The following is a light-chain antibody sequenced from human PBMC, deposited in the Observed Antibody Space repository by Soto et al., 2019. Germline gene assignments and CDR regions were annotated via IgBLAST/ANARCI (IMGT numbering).Light chain of an antibody. V-gene: IGKV1-39*01. CDR3: QQSYIPPWT. CDR1: QSISSY. Sequence: IQLNQSPSSLSASVEARVTITCRASQSISSYLNWYQQRPGKAPKLLIYAASSLQSGVPSRFSGSGSGTDFTLTISSLQPEDFATYYCQQSYIPPWTFGQGGNVDIK. J-gene: IGKJ1*01. CDR2: AAS.